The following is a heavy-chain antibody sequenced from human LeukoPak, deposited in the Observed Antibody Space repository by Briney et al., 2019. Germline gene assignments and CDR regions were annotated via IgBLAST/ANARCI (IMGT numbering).Heavy chain of an antibody. Sequence: SETLSLTCAVYGGSFGGYYWSWIRQPPGKGLEWIGEINHSGSTNYNPSLKSRVTISVDTSKNQFSLKLSSVTAADTAVYYCAKVIIAAAGTPYYYYGMDVWGQGTTVTVSS. CDR3: AKVIIAAAGTPYYYYGMDV. CDR2: INHSGST. D-gene: IGHD6-13*01. CDR1: GGSFGGYY. J-gene: IGHJ6*02. V-gene: IGHV4-34*01.